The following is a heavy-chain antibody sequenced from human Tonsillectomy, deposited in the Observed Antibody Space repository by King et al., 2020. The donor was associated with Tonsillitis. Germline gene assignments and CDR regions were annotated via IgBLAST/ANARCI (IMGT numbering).Heavy chain of an antibody. CDR3: ARESPLQLDRLWFDP. CDR1: GYTFSNYG. D-gene: IGHD1-1*01. V-gene: IGHV1-18*04. CDR2: ISGYNGNT. Sequence: VQLVESGAEVKRPGASVKVSCKASGYTFSNYGITWVRQAPGQGLEWMGWISGYNGNTNYAQKLQGRVTMNTDTSTSTAYMELRSLRSDDTAVYYCARESPLQLDRLWFDPWGQGTLVTVSS. J-gene: IGHJ5*02.